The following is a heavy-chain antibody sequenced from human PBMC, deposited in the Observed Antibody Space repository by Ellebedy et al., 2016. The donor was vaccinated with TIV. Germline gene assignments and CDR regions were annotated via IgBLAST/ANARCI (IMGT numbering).Heavy chain of an antibody. Sequence: ASVKVSCKASGYTLTDDYVHWVRQAPGQGLEWMGCIDPRSGGTEYEQKFRGRVTMTSDSFLSTVYMQRTRLGSDDTAVYYCARMSGSPRGYWGQGTLVTVSS. J-gene: IGHJ4*02. V-gene: IGHV1-2*02. CDR1: GYTLTDDY. D-gene: IGHD3-10*01. CDR3: ARMSGSPRGY. CDR2: IDPRSGGT.